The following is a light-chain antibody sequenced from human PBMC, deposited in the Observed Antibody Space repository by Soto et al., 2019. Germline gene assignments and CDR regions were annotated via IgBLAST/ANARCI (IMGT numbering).Light chain of an antibody. CDR3: QQYDNLPLT. Sequence: DIQMTQSPSSLSASVGDRVTITCQASQDISNYLNWYKQKPGKAPKLLIYDASNLETGVPSRFSGSGSGTDFTFTISSLQPEDIETYYCQQYDNLPLTFGGGTKVDI. V-gene: IGKV1-33*01. CDR2: DAS. CDR1: QDISNY. J-gene: IGKJ4*01.